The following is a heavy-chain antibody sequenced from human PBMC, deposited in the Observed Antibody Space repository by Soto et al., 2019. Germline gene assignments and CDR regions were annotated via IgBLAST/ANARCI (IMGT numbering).Heavy chain of an antibody. CDR1: GGSFSGYY. D-gene: IGHD3-10*01. Sequence: SETLSLTCAVYGGSFSGYYWSWIRQPPGKGLEWIGEINHSGSTNYNPSLKSRVTISVDTSKNQFSLKLSSVTAADTAVYYCARVTKTPKRYYYGSGSYIDYWGQGTLVTVSS. CDR2: INHSGST. J-gene: IGHJ4*02. CDR3: ARVTKTPKRYYYGSGSYIDY. V-gene: IGHV4-34*01.